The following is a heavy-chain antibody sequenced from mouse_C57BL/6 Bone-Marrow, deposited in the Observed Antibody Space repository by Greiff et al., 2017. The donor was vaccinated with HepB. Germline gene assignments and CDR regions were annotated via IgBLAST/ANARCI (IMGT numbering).Heavy chain of an antibody. D-gene: IGHD4-1*01. J-gene: IGHJ2*01. CDR1: GFTFSDYG. CDR2: ISNLAYSI. CDR3: ARLGTGAPYYFDY. Sequence: EVKLMESGGGLVQPGGSLKLSCAASGFTFSDYGMAWVRQAPRKGPEWVAFISNLAYSIYYADTVTGRFTISRENAKNTLYLEMSSLRSEDTAMYYCARLGTGAPYYFDYWGKGTTLTVSS. V-gene: IGHV5-15*01.